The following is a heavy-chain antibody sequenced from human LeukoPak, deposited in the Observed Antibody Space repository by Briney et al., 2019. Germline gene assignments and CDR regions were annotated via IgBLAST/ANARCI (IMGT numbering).Heavy chain of an antibody. CDR2: IKSKTDGGTT. J-gene: IGHJ4*02. V-gene: IGHV3-15*01. CDR3: TTGGTVTFDY. CDR1: GFTFGDYA. D-gene: IGHD4-17*01. Sequence: GRSLRLSCTASGFTFGDYAMSWVRQAPGKGLEWVGRIKSKTDGGTTDYAAPVKGRFTISRDDSKNTLYLQMNSLKTEDTAVYYCTTGGTVTFDYWGQGTLATVSS.